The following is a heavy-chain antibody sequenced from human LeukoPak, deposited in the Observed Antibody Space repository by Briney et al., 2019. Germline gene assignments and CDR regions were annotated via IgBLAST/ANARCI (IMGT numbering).Heavy chain of an antibody. D-gene: IGHD3-10*01. J-gene: IGHJ4*02. V-gene: IGHV1-69*04. Sequence: GASVKVSCKASGGTLSSYAISWVRQASGQGLEWRGRIIPILGIANYAQKFQGRVTITADKSTSTAYMGLSSLRSQDTAVYYCAAVRGGGGFFDYWGQGPLVTVSS. CDR3: AAVRGGGGFFDY. CDR1: GGTLSSYA. CDR2: IIPILGIA.